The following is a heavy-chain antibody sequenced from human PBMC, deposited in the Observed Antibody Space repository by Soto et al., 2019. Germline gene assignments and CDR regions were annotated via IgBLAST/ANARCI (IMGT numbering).Heavy chain of an antibody. CDR3: ARSEHIFAGVF. CDR2: LHYNGFA. CDR1: GASMNDYY. Sequence: PSETLSLTCTVSGASMNDYYGSWIRQSPGKGLEHIGYLHYNGFAEYSPSLRSRVSISMDTSKNQFSLKLSSVTAADTAIYYCARSEHIFAGVFWGQGILVTVSS. D-gene: IGHD3-16*01. J-gene: IGHJ4*02. V-gene: IGHV4-59*01.